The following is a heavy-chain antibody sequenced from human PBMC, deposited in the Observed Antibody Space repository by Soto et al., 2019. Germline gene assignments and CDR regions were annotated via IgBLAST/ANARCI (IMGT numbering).Heavy chain of an antibody. V-gene: IGHV3-30*03. D-gene: IGHD6-19*01. Sequence: PGGSLRLSWAASGFTFSSYGRHWVRQAPGKGLEWVAVISYDGSNKYYADSVKGRFTISRDNSKNTLYLQMNSLRAEDTAVYYCATRGSGWYFFDYWGQGTLVTSPQ. J-gene: IGHJ4*02. CDR2: ISYDGSNK. CDR1: GFTFSSYG. CDR3: ATRGSGWYFFDY.